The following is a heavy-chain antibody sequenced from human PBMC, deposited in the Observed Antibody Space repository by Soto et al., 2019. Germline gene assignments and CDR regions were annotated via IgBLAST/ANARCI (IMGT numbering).Heavy chain of an antibody. CDR3: ARAGASYDFWSGYLGSVGWFDP. CDR1: GFTFSSYW. V-gene: IGHV3-7*03. D-gene: IGHD3-3*01. CDR2: IKQDGSEK. J-gene: IGHJ5*02. Sequence: GGSLRLSCAASGFTFSSYWMSWVRQAPGKGLEWVANIKQDGSEKYYVDSVKGRFTISRDNAKNSLYLQMNSLRAEDTAVYYCARAGASYDFWSGYLGSVGWFDPWGQGTLVTVSS.